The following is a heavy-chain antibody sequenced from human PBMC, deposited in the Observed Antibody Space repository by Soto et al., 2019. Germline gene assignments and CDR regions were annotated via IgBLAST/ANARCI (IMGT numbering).Heavy chain of an antibody. CDR3: ARLPGIAAAGWAQRYYFDY. J-gene: IGHJ4*02. D-gene: IGHD6-13*01. Sequence: GESLKISCKGSGYSFTSYWISWVRQMPGKGLEWMGRIDPSDSYTNYSPSFQGHVTISADKSISTAYLQWSSLKASDTAMYYCARLPGIAAAGWAQRYYFDYWGQGTLVTVSS. CDR2: IDPSDSYT. V-gene: IGHV5-10-1*01. CDR1: GYSFTSYW.